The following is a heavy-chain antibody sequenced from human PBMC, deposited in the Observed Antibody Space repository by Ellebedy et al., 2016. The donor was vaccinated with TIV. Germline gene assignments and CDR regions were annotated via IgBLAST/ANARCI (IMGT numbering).Heavy chain of an antibody. CDR3: ARRYCSSTNCLKGFDY. D-gene: IGHD2-2*01. V-gene: IGHV3-23*01. CDR2: LSGSGGST. J-gene: IGHJ4*02. Sequence: GGSLRLXXAASGFTFSSYAMSWVRQAPGKGLEWVSVLSGSGGSTDYADSVKGRFTISRDNSKNTLYMQMNSLRAEVTAVYYCARRYCSSTNCLKGFDYWGQGTLVTVSS. CDR1: GFTFSSYA.